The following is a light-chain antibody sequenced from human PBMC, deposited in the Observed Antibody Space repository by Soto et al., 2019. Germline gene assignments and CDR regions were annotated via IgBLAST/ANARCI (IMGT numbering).Light chain of an antibody. CDR1: QSVSSSS. Sequence: IVLTQSPGTLSLSPGERATLSCRASQSVSSSSLAWYQHKPGQAPRLLIYGASSRATGIPDRFSGSGSGTDFSLTISRLEPEDFAVYYCLLYDNSPLYTFGQGTKLEIK. CDR2: GAS. J-gene: IGKJ2*01. CDR3: LLYDNSPLYT. V-gene: IGKV3-20*01.